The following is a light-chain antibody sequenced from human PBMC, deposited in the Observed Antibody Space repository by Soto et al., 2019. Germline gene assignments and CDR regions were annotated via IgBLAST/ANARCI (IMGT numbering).Light chain of an antibody. CDR2: WAS. CDR3: QQYYSTPPWT. CDR1: QSVLYSSNNKNY. Sequence: DIVMTQSPDSLAVSLGERATINCKSSQSVLYSSNNKNYVAWYRQKPGQPPKLLIYWASTRESGVPDRFSGSGSGTDFTLTISSLQAEDVAVYYCQQYYSTPPWTFGQGTKVEIK. J-gene: IGKJ1*01. V-gene: IGKV4-1*01.